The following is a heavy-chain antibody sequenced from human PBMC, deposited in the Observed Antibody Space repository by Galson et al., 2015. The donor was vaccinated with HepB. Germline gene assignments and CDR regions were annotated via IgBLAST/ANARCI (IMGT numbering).Heavy chain of an antibody. CDR1: GYTFTSYG. D-gene: IGHD3-3*01. V-gene: IGHV1-18*04. CDR2: ISAYNGNT. CDR3: ARDSSSAYDFWSGYDS. J-gene: IGHJ5*02. Sequence: SVKVSCKASGYTFTSYGISWVRQAPGQGLEWMGWISAYNGNTNYAQKLQGRVTMTTDTSTSTAYMELRSLRSDDTAVYYCARDSSSAYDFWSGYDSWGQGTLVTVSS.